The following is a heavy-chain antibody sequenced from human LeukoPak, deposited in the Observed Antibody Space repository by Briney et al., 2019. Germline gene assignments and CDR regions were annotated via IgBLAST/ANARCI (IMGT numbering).Heavy chain of an antibody. CDR3: AKDIAAAGNAFDI. Sequence: GGSLRLSCAASGFTFSSYGMHWVRQAPGKGLEWVSGISWNSGSIGYADSVKGRFTISRDNAKNSLYLQMNSLRAEDTALYYCAKDIAAAGNAFDIWGQGTMVTVSS. D-gene: IGHD6-13*01. CDR1: GFTFSSYG. J-gene: IGHJ3*02. V-gene: IGHV3-9*01. CDR2: ISWNSGSI.